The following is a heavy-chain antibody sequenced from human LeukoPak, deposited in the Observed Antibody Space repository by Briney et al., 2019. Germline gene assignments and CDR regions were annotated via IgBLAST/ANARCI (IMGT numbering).Heavy chain of an antibody. Sequence: PGGSLGLSCAASGFTFSSYVMHWVRQTTGRGLEWVSGVDTAGDTYSPGSVKGRFTISRENAKNSLYLQMNSLRAGDTAVYYCARADLRGYSLDYWGQGTLVTVSS. D-gene: IGHD5-18*01. J-gene: IGHJ4*02. CDR2: VDTAGDT. CDR3: ARADLRGYSLDY. CDR1: GFTFSSYV. V-gene: IGHV3-13*01.